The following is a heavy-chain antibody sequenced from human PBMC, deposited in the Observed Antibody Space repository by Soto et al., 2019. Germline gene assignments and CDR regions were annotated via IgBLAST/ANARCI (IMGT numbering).Heavy chain of an antibody. CDR1: GGTFNTYA. V-gene: IGHV1-69*19. CDR3: ARSVGSGGVIGGFDY. D-gene: IGHD3-16*02. CDR2: IFPVFDVP. J-gene: IGHJ4*02. Sequence: QVQLVQSGPEMKKPGSAVKVSCKASGGTFNTYAMNWVRQVPGQGLEWMGGIFPVFDVPRYAQKFQGRVTITLDESSTTAYMDLSSLRFDDTAVYYCARSVGSGGVIGGFDYWGQGTLVSV.